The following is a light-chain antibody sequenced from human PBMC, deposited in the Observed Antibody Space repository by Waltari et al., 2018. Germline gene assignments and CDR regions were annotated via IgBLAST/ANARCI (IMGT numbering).Light chain of an antibody. CDR1: SSNIGKNT. J-gene: IGLJ2*01. CDR3: AVWDDSLNGLI. Sequence: QSVLTQPPSASGTHGQRVTISCSGSSSNIGKNTVNWYQQLPGTAPKLVIYFNDQRPSGVPDRFSGSKSGTSASLAISGLQSEDEADFHCAVWDDSLNGLIFGGGTKLTIL. V-gene: IGLV1-44*01. CDR2: FND.